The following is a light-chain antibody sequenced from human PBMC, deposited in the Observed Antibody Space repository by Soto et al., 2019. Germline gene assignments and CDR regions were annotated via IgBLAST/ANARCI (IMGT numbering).Light chain of an antibody. CDR1: SSDVGGYNY. V-gene: IGLV2-11*01. Sequence: QSALTQPRSVSGSPGQSVTISCTGTSSDVGGYNYVSWYQQHPGKAPKLMIYDVSKRPSGVPDRFSGSKSGNTASLTISGLQAEDEADYYCSSYAGSSNVFGTGTKLTVL. CDR3: SSYAGSSNV. J-gene: IGLJ1*01. CDR2: DVS.